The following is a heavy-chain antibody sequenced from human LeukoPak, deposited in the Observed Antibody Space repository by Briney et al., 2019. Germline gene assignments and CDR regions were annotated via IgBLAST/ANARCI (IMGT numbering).Heavy chain of an antibody. D-gene: IGHD3-10*01. V-gene: IGHV4-59*08. CDR1: GGSISPYH. CDR2: VHHSGST. J-gene: IGHJ3*01. CDR3: ARHDLRGGAFDV. Sequence: PSETLSLTCTVSGGSISPYHWSWIRQPPGKGLECIGYVHHSGSTNYSPSLKGRATLSVDTSRNQFSLKLRFVAAADTAVYYCARHDLRGGAFDVWGQGTLFTVSS.